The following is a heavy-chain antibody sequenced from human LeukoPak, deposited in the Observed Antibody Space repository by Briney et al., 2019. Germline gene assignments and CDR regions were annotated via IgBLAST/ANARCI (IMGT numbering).Heavy chain of an antibody. CDR2: IYYSGST. CDR1: GGSISSSSYY. V-gene: IGHV4-39*01. D-gene: IGHD3-10*01. J-gene: IGHJ4*02. Sequence: PSETLSLTCTVSGGSISSSSYYWGWIRQPPGKGLGWIGSIYYSGSTYYNPSLKSRVTISVDTSKNQFSLKPSSVTAADTAVYYCARQYGSGSGGYWGQGTLVTVSS. CDR3: ARQYGSGSGGY.